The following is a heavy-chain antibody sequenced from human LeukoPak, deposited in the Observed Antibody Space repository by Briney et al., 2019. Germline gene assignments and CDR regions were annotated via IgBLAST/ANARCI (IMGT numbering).Heavy chain of an antibody. V-gene: IGHV3-48*03. CDR1: GFTFSSYE. J-gene: IGHJ3*02. CDR3: ARVEYGGYRAHAFDI. D-gene: IGHD4-17*01. Sequence: GGSLRLSCAASGFTFSSYEMNWVRQAPGKGLEWVSYISSSGSTIYYADSVKGRFTISRDNAKNSLYLQMNSLRAEDTAVYYCARVEYGGYRAHAFDIWGQGTMVTVSS. CDR2: ISSSGSTI.